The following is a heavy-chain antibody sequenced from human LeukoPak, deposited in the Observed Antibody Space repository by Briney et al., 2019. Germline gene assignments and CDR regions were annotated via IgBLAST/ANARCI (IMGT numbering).Heavy chain of an antibody. D-gene: IGHD2-2*01. CDR3: ARHRVPAADDAFDV. CDR2: MYYSGST. V-gene: IGHV4-39*01. CDR1: GGSISSSSYY. J-gene: IGHJ3*01. Sequence: SETLSLTCTVSGGSISSSSYYWGWIRQPPGKGPEWIGTMYYSGSTYYSPSLKGRVTISVDTSKNQFCLYLNSVTAADTAVYYCARHRVPAADDAFDVWGQGTMVTVSS.